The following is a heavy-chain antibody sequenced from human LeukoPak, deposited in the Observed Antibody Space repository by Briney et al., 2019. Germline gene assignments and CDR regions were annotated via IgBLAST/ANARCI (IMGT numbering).Heavy chain of an antibody. CDR3: ARDLFDY. CDR1: GFTFSSYA. V-gene: IGHV3-7*01. J-gene: IGHJ4*02. Sequence: GRSLRLSCAPSGFTFSSYAMHWVPQAPGKGLEWVATIKQDGGEEFYVDSGKGRFTISRDSAKNSLYLQMNSLRDDGTAVYYCARDLFDYWGQGTLVTVSS. CDR2: IKQDGGEE.